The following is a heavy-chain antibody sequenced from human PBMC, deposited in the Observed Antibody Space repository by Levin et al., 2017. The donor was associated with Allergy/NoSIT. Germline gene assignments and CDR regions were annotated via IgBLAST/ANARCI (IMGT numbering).Heavy chain of an antibody. Sequence: HPGGSLRLSCAASGFTVSSNYMSWVRQAPGKGLEWVSVIYSGGSTYYADSVKGRFTISRDNSKNTLYLQMNSLRAEDTAVYYCAGSIAVAGSGNWFDPWGQGTLVTVSS. CDR1: GFTVSSNY. J-gene: IGHJ5*02. CDR2: IYSGGST. D-gene: IGHD6-19*01. CDR3: AGSIAVAGSGNWFDP. V-gene: IGHV3-53*01.